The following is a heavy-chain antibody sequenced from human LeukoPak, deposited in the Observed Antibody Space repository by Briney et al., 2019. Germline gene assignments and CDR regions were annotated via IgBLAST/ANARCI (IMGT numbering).Heavy chain of an antibody. V-gene: IGHV3-30*02. Sequence: PGGSLRLSCAASGFTFSRYGMHWVRQAPGKGRGWVAFIWYDGSNKYYADSVKGRFTISRDNSKNTLYVQMNSLRAEDTAVYYCAKHDPITLVRGVTNWFDSWGQGTLVTVSS. J-gene: IGHJ5*01. D-gene: IGHD3-10*01. CDR1: GFTFSRYG. CDR3: AKHDPITLVRGVTNWFDS. CDR2: IWYDGSNK.